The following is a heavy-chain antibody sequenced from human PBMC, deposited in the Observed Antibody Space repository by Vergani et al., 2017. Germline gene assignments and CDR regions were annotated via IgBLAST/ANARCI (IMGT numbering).Heavy chain of an antibody. J-gene: IGHJ6*02. CDR2: IIPIFGTA. D-gene: IGHD2-2*01. CDR3: ATEELVVVPAAPNYYYYGMDV. CDR1: GGTFSSYA. V-gene: IGHV1-69*01. Sequence: QVQLVQSGAEVKKPGSSVKVSCKASGGTFSSYAISWVRQAPGQGLEWMGGIIPIFGTANYAQKFQGRVTITADESTSTAYMELSSLRSEDTAVYYCATEELVVVPAAPNYYYYGMDVWGQGTTVTVSS.